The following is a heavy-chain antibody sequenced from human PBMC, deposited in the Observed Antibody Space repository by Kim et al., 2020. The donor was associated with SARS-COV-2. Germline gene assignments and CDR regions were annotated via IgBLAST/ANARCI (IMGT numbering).Heavy chain of an antibody. Sequence: GGSLRLSCAASGFTLASHNMNWVRQAPGKGLEWISYISGTSSTIYYADSVRGRFTISRDNAKNSVFLQMNSLRKEDTAVYYCVRVALNRNYNGMDVWGRGTTVTVSS. D-gene: IGHD3-16*01. V-gene: IGHV3-48*02. CDR3: VRVALNRNYNGMDV. CDR2: ISGTSSTI. J-gene: IGHJ6*02. CDR1: GFTLASHN.